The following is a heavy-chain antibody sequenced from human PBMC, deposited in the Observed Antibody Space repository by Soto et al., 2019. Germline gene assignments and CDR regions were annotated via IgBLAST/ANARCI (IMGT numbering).Heavy chain of an antibody. J-gene: IGHJ4*02. D-gene: IGHD1-26*01. CDR2: ISYDGSEK. Sequence: QVQLVESGGGVVQPGRSLRLSCAASGFTFSTYGMHWVRQAPGKGLEWVAVISYDGSEKYYADSVKGRFAISRDNSEDTLYLQMNSLKGEDTAVYYCTRGGAPYFDDWGQGTLVTVSS. V-gene: IGHV3-30*09. CDR1: GFTFSTYG. CDR3: TRGGAPYFDD.